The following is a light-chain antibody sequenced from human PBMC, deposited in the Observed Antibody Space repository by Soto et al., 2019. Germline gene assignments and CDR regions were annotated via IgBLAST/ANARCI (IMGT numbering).Light chain of an antibody. V-gene: IGLV2-11*01. CDR1: SSDVGTYNY. J-gene: IGLJ1*01. CDR2: DVS. Sequence: ALTQPRSVSGSLGQSVTISCTGTSSDVGTYNYVSWYQQHPGKAPKVMIYDVSERPSGVPDRFSGSKSGNTASLTISGLQAEDEADYYCCSYAGSPRYVLGTGTKVTVL. CDR3: CSYAGSPRYV.